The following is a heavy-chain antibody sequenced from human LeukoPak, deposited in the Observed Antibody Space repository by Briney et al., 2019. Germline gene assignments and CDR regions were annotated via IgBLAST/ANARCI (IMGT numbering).Heavy chain of an antibody. D-gene: IGHD5-12*01. Sequence: SETLSLTCTVSGGSISSYYWSWIRQPAGKGLEWIGRIYTSGSTNYNPSLKSRVTMSVDTSKNQFSLKLRSVTVAETAVYYCARVAVRGYSGYAAPSYYYYMDVWGKGTTVTVSS. CDR2: IYTSGST. V-gene: IGHV4-4*07. CDR3: ARVAVRGYSGYAAPSYYYYMDV. J-gene: IGHJ6*03. CDR1: GGSISSYY.